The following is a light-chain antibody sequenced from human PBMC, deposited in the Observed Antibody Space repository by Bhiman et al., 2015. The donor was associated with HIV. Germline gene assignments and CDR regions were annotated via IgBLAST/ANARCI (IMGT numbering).Light chain of an antibody. CDR3: QAWDSTTRVV. Sequence: SYEVTQPPSVSVSPGQTATITCSGETLSDRFVSWYQQRPRQSPVLVIFEGSWRPSGIPERFAGSTSGNTATLTISEAQSVDEADYYCQAWDSTTRVVFGGGTKLDRP. CDR2: EGS. J-gene: IGLJ3*02. V-gene: IGLV3-1*01. CDR1: TLSDRF.